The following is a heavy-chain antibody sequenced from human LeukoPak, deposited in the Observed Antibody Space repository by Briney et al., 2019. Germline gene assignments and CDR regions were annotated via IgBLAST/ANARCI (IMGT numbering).Heavy chain of an antibody. CDR1: GFIIGTYG. Sequence: PGGSLRLSCAVSGFIIGTYGMHWVRQAPGKGLDWVAVIWYDGSSQYYADSVKGRFTISRDNSKNTLYLQMNSLRAEDTAVYYCAREFGELYIDYWGQGTLVTVSS. V-gene: IGHV3-33*01. CDR2: IWYDGSSQ. D-gene: IGHD3-10*01. J-gene: IGHJ4*02. CDR3: AREFGELYIDY.